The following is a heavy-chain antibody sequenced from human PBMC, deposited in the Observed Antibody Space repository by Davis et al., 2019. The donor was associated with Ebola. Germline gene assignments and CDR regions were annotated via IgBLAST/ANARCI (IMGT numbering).Heavy chain of an antibody. J-gene: IGHJ6*02. CDR3: ARHRGRDSSGYYYYYYYYDMDV. Sequence: MPSETLSLTCTVSGGSISSYYWSWIRQPPGKGLEWIGYIYYSGSTNYNPSLKSRVTISVDTSKNQFSLTLSSVTAADTAVYYCARHRGRDSSGYYYYYYYYDMDVWGQGTTVTVSS. V-gene: IGHV4-59*08. CDR1: GGSISSYY. CDR2: IYYSGST. D-gene: IGHD3-22*01.